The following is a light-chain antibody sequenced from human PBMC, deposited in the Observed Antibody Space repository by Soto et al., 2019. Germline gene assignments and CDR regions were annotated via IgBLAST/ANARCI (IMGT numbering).Light chain of an antibody. Sequence: QSVLTQPASVSGSPGQSITISCTGTSSDVGGYNYVSWYQQHPGKAPKLMIYDVSNRPSGVSNRFSGSKSGNTASLTISGLQAADEADYYCSSYTSSSTSLYVFGTGTKVTVL. V-gene: IGLV2-14*01. CDR3: SSYTSSSTSLYV. CDR1: SSDVGGYNY. J-gene: IGLJ1*01. CDR2: DVS.